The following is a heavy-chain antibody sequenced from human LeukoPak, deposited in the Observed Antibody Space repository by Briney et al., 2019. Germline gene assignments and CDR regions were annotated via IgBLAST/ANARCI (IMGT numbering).Heavy chain of an antibody. D-gene: IGHD2-2*01. V-gene: IGHV3-23*01. Sequence: PGGSLRLSCAASGFTFSSYAMSRVRQAPGKGLEWVSAISGSGGSTYYADSVRGRFTISRDNSKNTLYLQMNSLRAEDTAVYYCARYCSSTSCPSDAFDIWGQGTMVTVSS. CDR2: ISGSGGST. CDR3: ARYCSSTSCPSDAFDI. J-gene: IGHJ3*02. CDR1: GFTFSSYA.